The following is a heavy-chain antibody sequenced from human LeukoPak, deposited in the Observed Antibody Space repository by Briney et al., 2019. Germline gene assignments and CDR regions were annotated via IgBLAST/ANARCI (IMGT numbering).Heavy chain of an antibody. CDR3: ARCAPSGSNWFDP. D-gene: IGHD3-22*01. CDR1: GGTFSSYA. CDR2: IIPIFGTA. Sequence: SVKVSCKASGGTFSSYAISWVRQAPGQGLEWMGGIIPIFGTANYAQKFQGRVTITADESTSTAYVELSSLRSEDTAVYYCARCAPSGSNWFDPWGQGTLVTVSS. J-gene: IGHJ5*02. V-gene: IGHV1-69*13.